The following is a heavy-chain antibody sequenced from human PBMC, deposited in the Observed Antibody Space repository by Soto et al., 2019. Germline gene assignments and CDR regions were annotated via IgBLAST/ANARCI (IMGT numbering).Heavy chain of an antibody. D-gene: IGHD4-17*01. J-gene: IGHJ4*02. CDR1: GFPFDDYG. CDR2: INRDGGST. CDR3: ARAPGYYGDFFDY. V-gene: IGHV3-20*04. Sequence: GGSLRLSCAAFGFPFDDYGMSWVRQAPGKGLEWVSGINRDGGSTGCADSVKGRFTISRDNAKNSLYLQMNSLRAEDTAFYYCARAPGYYGDFFDYWGQGTLVTVSS.